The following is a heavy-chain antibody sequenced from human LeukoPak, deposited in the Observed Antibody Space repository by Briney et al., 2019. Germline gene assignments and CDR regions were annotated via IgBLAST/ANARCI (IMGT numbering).Heavy chain of an antibody. D-gene: IGHD5-12*01. CDR2: IIPIFGTA. V-gene: IGHV1-69*06. CDR1: GGTFSSYA. CDR3: AGGYSGYDYYYYYYMDV. Sequence: SVKVSCKASGGTFSSYAISWVRQAPGQGLEWMGGIIPIFGTATYAQKFQGRVTITADKSTSTAYMELSSLRSEDTAVYYCAGGYSGYDYYYYYYMDVWGKGTTVTVSS. J-gene: IGHJ6*03.